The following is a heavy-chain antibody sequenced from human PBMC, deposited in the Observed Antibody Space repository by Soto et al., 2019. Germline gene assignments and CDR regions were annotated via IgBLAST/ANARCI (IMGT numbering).Heavy chain of an antibody. V-gene: IGHV3-74*01. CDR2: MNKDGSII. Sequence: EVLLVESGGGIVQPGGSLRLSCAASGFPFGGEWMHWVRQGPGKGLVWVSRMNKDGSIIAYADSVRGRFTISRDNAKSTLYLHMNNLRPEDTALYICVSPYGDTPGWGQGTPVIVSS. CDR1: GFPFGGEW. J-gene: IGHJ4*02. D-gene: IGHD4-17*01. CDR3: VSPYGDTPG.